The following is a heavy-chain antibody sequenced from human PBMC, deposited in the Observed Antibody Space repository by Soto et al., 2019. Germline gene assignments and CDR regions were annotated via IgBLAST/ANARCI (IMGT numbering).Heavy chain of an antibody. CDR2: IYHSASP. V-gene: IGHV4-59*01. J-gene: IGHJ6*02. CDR3: VKVGQESRNYFYYGMDV. Sequence: SETLSLTSTVSGDRLLSYSWSWIRQTPAEGLEWIGYIYHSASPNYNPSLESRVTISIDTAKKQFSLKMSSVTAADTAVYYCVKVGQESRNYFYYGMDVWGQGITVTVSS. CDR1: GDRLLSYS.